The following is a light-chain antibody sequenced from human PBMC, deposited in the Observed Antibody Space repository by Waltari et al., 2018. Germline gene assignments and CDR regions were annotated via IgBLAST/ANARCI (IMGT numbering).Light chain of an antibody. CDR2: KTS. CDR1: QNVDTW. Sequence: DIKMTQSPSNLSASIGERVTITCRASQNVDTWLAWYQQKPGKAPKLLVYKTSTLQSGVPSRVSGSGSGTHFTLTISSLQPDDFATYYCQQYNTYWTFGQGTKVE. J-gene: IGKJ1*01. CDR3: QQYNTYWT. V-gene: IGKV1-5*03.